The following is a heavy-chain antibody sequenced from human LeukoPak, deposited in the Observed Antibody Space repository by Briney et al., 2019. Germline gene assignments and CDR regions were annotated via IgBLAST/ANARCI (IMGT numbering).Heavy chain of an antibody. CDR2: INSDGHTA. J-gene: IGHJ4*02. CDR1: GFTFSNSW. D-gene: IGHD4-17*01. Sequence: PGGSLRLSCAASGFTFSNSWMHRVRQAPGKGLVWVSRINSDGHTASYADSVKGRFTVSRDNAKNTLYLQMSSLRAEDTAVYYCASGYGDYVDYWGQGTLVTVSS. CDR3: ASGYGDYVDY. V-gene: IGHV3-74*01.